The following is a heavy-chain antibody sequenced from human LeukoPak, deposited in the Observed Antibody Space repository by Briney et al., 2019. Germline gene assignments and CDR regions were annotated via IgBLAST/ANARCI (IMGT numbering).Heavy chain of an antibody. D-gene: IGHD2-2*01. CDR2: INSDGSST. CDR3: ARAGVVPAAMLGY. Sequence: GGSLRLSCAASGFTFSSYWMHWVRQAPGKGLVWVSRINSDGSSTSYADSVKGRFTISRDNAKNTLYLQMNSLGAEDTAVYYCARAGVVPAAMLGYWGQGTLVTVSS. CDR1: GFTFSSYW. J-gene: IGHJ4*02. V-gene: IGHV3-74*01.